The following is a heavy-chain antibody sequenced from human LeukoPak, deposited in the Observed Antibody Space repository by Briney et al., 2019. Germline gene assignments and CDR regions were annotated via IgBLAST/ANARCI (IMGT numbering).Heavy chain of an antibody. D-gene: IGHD3-22*01. CDR1: GLDFGAYE. Sequence: TGGSLRLSCAASGLDFGAYEMNWVRQAPGKGLEWVAYFAGSDTTTYYADSVKGRFIISRDNARNSLYLQMNSLRAEDTALYYCTTLGYHLDSWGQGTLVTVSS. J-gene: IGHJ4*02. CDR3: TTLGYHLDS. CDR2: FAGSDTTT. V-gene: IGHV3-48*03.